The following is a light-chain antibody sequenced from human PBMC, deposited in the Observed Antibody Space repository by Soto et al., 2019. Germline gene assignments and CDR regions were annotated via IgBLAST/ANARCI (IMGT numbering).Light chain of an antibody. CDR1: KNDIGLYDF. CDR3: TSYTRDTALV. Sequence: QSVLTQPPSASGSPGQSVTISCTGTKNDIGLYDFVSWYQHHPGKAPKLIIYEVSNRPSGVSNRFSGSKSGSTASLTISGLQAEDEADYHCTSYTRDTALVFGTGTKVTVL. CDR2: EVS. J-gene: IGLJ1*01. V-gene: IGLV2-14*01.